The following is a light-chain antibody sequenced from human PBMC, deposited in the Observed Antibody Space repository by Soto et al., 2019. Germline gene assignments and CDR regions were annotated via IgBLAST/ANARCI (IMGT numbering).Light chain of an antibody. Sequence: QSALTQPASVSGSPGQSITISCTGTSSDVGAYNYVSWYQQHPAKVTKTMIYDDSNRPSGVSDRLSGTKSGNTVSLTISGLQAEDEADYYCYSYTSSSTYVFGTGT. CDR2: DDS. CDR1: SSDVGAYNY. J-gene: IGLJ1*01. V-gene: IGLV2-14*01. CDR3: YSYTSSSTYV.